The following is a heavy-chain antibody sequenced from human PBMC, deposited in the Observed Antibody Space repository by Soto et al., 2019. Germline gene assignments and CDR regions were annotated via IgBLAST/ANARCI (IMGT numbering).Heavy chain of an antibody. CDR2: IYYSGST. CDR3: ARGPIAAAAYLFDY. CDR1: GGSISSYY. D-gene: IGHD6-13*01. J-gene: IGHJ4*02. Sequence: SETLSLTCTVSGGSISSYYWSWIRRPPGKGLEWIGYIYYSGSTNYNPSLKSRVTISVDTSKNQFSLKLSSVTAADTAVYYCARGPIAAAAYLFDYWGQGTLVTVPQ. V-gene: IGHV4-59*01.